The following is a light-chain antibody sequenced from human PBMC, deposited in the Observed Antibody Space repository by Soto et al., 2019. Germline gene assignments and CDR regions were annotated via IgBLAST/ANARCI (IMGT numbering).Light chain of an antibody. V-gene: IGKV1-5*03. Sequence: DIQMTRSPSTLSASVGARVPITCRASQSISSWLAWYQQKPGKAPKLLIYKASTLKSGVPSRFSGSGSGTEFTLTISSLQPDDVATYYCQHYNSYSEAFGQGTKVDIK. CDR2: KAS. CDR3: QHYNSYSEA. CDR1: QSISSW. J-gene: IGKJ1*01.